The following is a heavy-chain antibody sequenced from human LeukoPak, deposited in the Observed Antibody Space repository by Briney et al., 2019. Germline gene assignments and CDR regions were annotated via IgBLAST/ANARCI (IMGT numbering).Heavy chain of an antibody. CDR2: IYYSGST. Sequence: PSATLSLTCTVSGGSISSSSYYWGWIRQPPGKGLEWIGSIYYSGSTYYNPSLKSRVTISVDTSKNQFSLKLSSVAAADTAVYYCARRARKGYSGLYWGQGTLVTVSS. CDR1: GGSISSSSYY. J-gene: IGHJ4*02. CDR3: ARRARKGYSGLY. D-gene: IGHD5-12*01. V-gene: IGHV4-39*01.